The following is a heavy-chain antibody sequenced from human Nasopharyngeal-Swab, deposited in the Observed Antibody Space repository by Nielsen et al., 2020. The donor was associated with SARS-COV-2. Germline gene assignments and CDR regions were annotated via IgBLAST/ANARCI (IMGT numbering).Heavy chain of an antibody. CDR3: ARDPPYSSSVVISYYYYYYMDV. D-gene: IGHD6-6*01. J-gene: IGHJ6*03. CDR1: GFTFSSHA. V-gene: IGHV3-23*01. Sequence: GESLKISCAASGFTFSSHAMTWVRQAPGKGLEWVSTISGGGGSTYYADSVKGRFTISRDNSKNTLYLQMNSLRAEDTAVYYCARDPPYSSSVVISYYYYYYMDVWGKGTTVTVSS. CDR2: ISGGGGST.